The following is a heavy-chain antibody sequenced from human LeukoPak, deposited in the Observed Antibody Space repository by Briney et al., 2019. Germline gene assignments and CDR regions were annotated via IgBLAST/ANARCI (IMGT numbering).Heavy chain of an antibody. CDR2: IYTSGST. CDR1: GGSLSSGSYC. Sequence: SETLSLTCTVSGGSLSSGSYCWSWIRQPAWKGLGWIGRIYTSGSTNYTPPLKGRVTISVDTSKNQFSLKLSSVTAADPAVYYCARERKNGQVDYWGQGTLVTVSS. J-gene: IGHJ4*02. CDR3: ARERKNGQVDY. V-gene: IGHV4-61*02. D-gene: IGHD1-1*01.